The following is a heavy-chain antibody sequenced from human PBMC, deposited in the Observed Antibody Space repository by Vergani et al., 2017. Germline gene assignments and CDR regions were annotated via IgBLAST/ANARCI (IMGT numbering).Heavy chain of an antibody. CDR3: ARAARWEREA. D-gene: IGHD1-26*01. V-gene: IGHV3-48*04. Sequence: EVQLVESGGGLVQPGGSLRLSCAASGFTFSSYSMNWVRQAPGKGLEWVSYISSSSSTIYYADSVKGRFTISRDNAKNSLYLQMNSLRAEDTAVYYCARAARWEREAWGQGTLVTVSS. CDR2: ISSSSSTI. CDR1: GFTFSSYS. J-gene: IGHJ5*02.